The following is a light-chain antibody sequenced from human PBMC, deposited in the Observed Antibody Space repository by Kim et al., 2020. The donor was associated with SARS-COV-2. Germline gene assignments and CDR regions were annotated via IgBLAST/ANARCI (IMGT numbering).Light chain of an antibody. CDR3: QQYGSSPGALT. J-gene: IGKJ4*01. Sequence: GERATLSCRASQSVSSSYLAWYQQKPGQAPRRLIYGASSRATGIPDRFSGSGSGTDFTLTISRLEPEEFAVYYCQQYGSSPGALTFGGGTKVEIK. CDR1: QSVSSSY. V-gene: IGKV3-20*01. CDR2: GAS.